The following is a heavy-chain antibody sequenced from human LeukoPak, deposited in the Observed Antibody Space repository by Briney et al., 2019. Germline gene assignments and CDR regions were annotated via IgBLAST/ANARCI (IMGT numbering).Heavy chain of an antibody. Sequence: SETLSVTCTVSGGSISSGGYYWSWIRQHPGKGLEWIGYIYYSGSTYYNPSLKSRVTISVDTSKNQFSLKLSSVTAADTAVYYCARSYGTGAPLGYRGQGTLVTVSS. CDR2: IYYSGST. CDR1: GGSISSGGYY. D-gene: IGHD1-26*01. J-gene: IGHJ4*02. V-gene: IGHV4-31*03. CDR3: ARSYGTGAPLGY.